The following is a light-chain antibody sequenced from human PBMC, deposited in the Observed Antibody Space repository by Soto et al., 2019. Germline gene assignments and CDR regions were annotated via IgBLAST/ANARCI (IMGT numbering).Light chain of an antibody. CDR1: QSISSW. V-gene: IGKV1-5*01. J-gene: IGKJ1*01. CDR3: QQYNSYSWT. Sequence: IQMTQSPSTLSASVGDRFTITCRASQSISSWLAWYQQKPGKAPKLLIYHASSLESGVPSRFRGSGSGTEFTLTISSLQPDDFETYYCQQYNSYSWTFGQGTKVDIK. CDR2: HAS.